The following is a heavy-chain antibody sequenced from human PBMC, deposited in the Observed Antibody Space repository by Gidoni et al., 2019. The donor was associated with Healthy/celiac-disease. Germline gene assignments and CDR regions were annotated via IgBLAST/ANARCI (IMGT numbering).Heavy chain of an antibody. CDR1: GFTFSSYG. D-gene: IGHD2-21*01. CDR2: ISYDGSNK. Sequence: QVQLVESGGGVVQPGRSLRLSCAASGFTFSSYGMHWVRQAPGKGLEWVAVISYDGSNKYYADSVKGRFTISRDNSKNTLYLQMNSLRAEDTAGYYCAKGWCGGDGCAFDIWGQGTMVTVSS. V-gene: IGHV3-30*18. J-gene: IGHJ3*02. CDR3: AKGWCGGDGCAFDI.